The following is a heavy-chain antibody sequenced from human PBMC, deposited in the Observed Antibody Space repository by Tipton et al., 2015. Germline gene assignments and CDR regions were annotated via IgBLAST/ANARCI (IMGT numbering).Heavy chain of an antibody. CDR3: ARLGLDTSWWVDY. D-gene: IGHD2-8*02. J-gene: IGHJ4*02. CDR2: VLPGDSDA. CDR1: GYTFTTHW. V-gene: IGHV5-51*01. Sequence: QLVQSGAEMKKPGESLKISCRASGYTFTTHWIGWVRLMPGKGPEWVGIVLPGDSDARYSPSFQGQVTISADKSISTAYLQWNSLKASDTAMYYCARLGLDTSWWVDYWGQGTLVTVSS.